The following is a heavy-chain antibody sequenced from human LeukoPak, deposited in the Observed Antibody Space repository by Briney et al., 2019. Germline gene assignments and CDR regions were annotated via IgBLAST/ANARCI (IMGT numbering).Heavy chain of an antibody. V-gene: IGHV4-34*01. J-gene: IGHJ4*02. Sequence: SETLSLTCAVYGGSFSGYYWSWIRQPPGKGLEWIGEINHSGSTNYNPSLKSRVTISVDTSKNQFSLKLSSVTAADTAVYYCARGRKGIAAAGIIVWGQGTLVTVSS. D-gene: IGHD6-13*01. CDR3: ARGRKGIAAAGIIV. CDR2: INHSGST. CDR1: GGSFSGYY.